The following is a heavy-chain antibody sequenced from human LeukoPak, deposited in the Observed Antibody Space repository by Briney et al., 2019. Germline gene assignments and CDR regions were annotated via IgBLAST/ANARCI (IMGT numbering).Heavy chain of an antibody. CDR3: ARDRGFLQWPTDYYFDY. D-gene: IGHD4-11*01. CDR2: ISYDGSNK. V-gene: IGHV3-30-3*01. J-gene: IGHJ4*02. Sequence: PGRSLTLSCAASGFTFSSYAMHWVRQAPGKGREWVAVISYDGSNKYYADSVKGRFTISRDNSKNTLYLQMNSLRAEDTAVYYCARDRGFLQWPTDYYFDYWGQGTLVTVSS. CDR1: GFTFSSYA.